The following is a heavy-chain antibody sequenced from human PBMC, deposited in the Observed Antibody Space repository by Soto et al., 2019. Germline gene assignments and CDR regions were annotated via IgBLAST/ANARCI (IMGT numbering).Heavy chain of an antibody. CDR3: AKAGGDY. CDR1: GFIASNYA. J-gene: IGHJ4*02. Sequence: LRLSCAASGFIASNYAMSWVRQAPGKGLEWVSGFSGSGGATFYADSVKGRFTLSRDSSKNTVYLHMSRLRAEDTAVYYCAKAGGDYWGQGTLVTVSS. V-gene: IGHV3-23*01. D-gene: IGHD3-10*01. CDR2: FSGSGGAT.